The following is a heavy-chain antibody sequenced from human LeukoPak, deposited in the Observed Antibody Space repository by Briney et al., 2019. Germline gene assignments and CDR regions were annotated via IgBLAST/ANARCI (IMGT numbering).Heavy chain of an antibody. CDR2: VYYSGST. V-gene: IGHV4-59*12. D-gene: IGHD1-26*01. Sequence: SETLSLTCTVSGGSISSYCWSWIRQPPGKGLEWIGYVYYSGSTNYNPSLKSRVTISVDTSKNQFSLKLSSVTAADTAVYYCARGLVGATTFVYWGQGTLVTVSS. CDR3: ARGLVGATTFVY. CDR1: GGSISSYC. J-gene: IGHJ4*02.